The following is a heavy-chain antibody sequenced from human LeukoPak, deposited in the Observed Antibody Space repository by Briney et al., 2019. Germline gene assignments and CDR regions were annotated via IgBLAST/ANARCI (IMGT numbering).Heavy chain of an antibody. J-gene: IGHJ3*02. CDR3: ARATNGRFDI. CDR2: IHSSSGSI. Sequence: GGSLRLSCAASGFNFTNYNMNWVRQAPGKGLEWVSSIHSSSGSIYYADSLKGRFTISRDNAKNSLYLQMNSLRAEDTAVYYCARATNGRFDIWGQGTMVTVSS. CDR1: GFNFTNYN. V-gene: IGHV3-21*01. D-gene: IGHD2-8*01.